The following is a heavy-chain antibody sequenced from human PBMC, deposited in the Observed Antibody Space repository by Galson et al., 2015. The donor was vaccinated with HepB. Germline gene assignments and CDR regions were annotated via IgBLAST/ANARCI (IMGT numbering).Heavy chain of an antibody. CDR3: ARGFPFRLGAPWSGAYFDY. CDR1: GYTFTPYA. Sequence: SVKVSCKASGYTFTPYAIHWVRQAPGQRLEWMGWIIAGSGSTKYSQKFQGRVTITGDTSATTAYMELSSLRSEDTAVYYCARGFPFRLGAPWSGAYFDYWGQGTVVTVSS. V-gene: IGHV1-3*01. J-gene: IGHJ4*02. D-gene: IGHD3-3*01. CDR2: IIAGSGST.